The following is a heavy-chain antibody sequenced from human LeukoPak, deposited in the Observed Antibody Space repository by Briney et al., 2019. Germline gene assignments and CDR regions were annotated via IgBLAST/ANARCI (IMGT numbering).Heavy chain of an antibody. J-gene: IGHJ4*02. V-gene: IGHV3-7*01. CDR1: GFTFSSYW. D-gene: IGHD1-26*01. Sequence: GGSLRLSCAASGFTFSSYWMCWVRQVPGKGLEWVANINQDGNEKYYVDSVKGRFTISRDNAKNSLYLQMNSLRAEDTAVYYCANSLSGSFDYWGQGTLVTVSS. CDR2: INQDGNEK. CDR3: ANSLSGSFDY.